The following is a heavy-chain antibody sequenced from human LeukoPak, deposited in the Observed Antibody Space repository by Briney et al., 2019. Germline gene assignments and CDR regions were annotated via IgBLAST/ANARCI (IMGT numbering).Heavy chain of an antibody. D-gene: IGHD1-14*01. CDR3: ARGREPHIIWYFDL. CDR2: ISSGGSTT. Sequence: GGSLRLSCAASRFTLSSYEINWVRQAPGEGLKWGSHISSGGSTTYYADSVKGRFTISRDNGKNSVYLQMNSLRAEDTAVYYCARGREPHIIWYFDLWGRGTLVTVSS. CDR1: RFTLSSYE. J-gene: IGHJ2*01. V-gene: IGHV3-48*03.